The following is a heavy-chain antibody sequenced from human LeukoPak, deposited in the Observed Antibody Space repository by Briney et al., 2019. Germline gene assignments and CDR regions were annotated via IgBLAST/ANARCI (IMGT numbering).Heavy chain of an antibody. J-gene: IGHJ4*02. Sequence: PSETLSLTCTVSGGSISSSSYYWGWIRQPPGKGLEWIGSIYYSGSTYYNPSLKSRVTISVDTSKNQFSLRLSSVTAADTAVYYCARTITMVRGPFGYWGQGTLVTVSS. D-gene: IGHD3-10*01. V-gene: IGHV4-39*07. CDR3: ARTITMVRGPFGY. CDR2: IYYSGST. CDR1: GGSISSSSYY.